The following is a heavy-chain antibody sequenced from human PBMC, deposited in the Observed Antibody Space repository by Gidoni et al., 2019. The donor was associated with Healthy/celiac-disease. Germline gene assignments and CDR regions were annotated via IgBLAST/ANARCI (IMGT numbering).Heavy chain of an antibody. Sequence: QLQLQESCSGLLKPSQTLSLTCAVSGGTITRGGSPWSWIRQRPGKGLEWIGYIYHSGRTDYNPSLKSRVTISVDRSKNQFSLKLSSVTAADTAVYYCARVMRYYILTGQSGGYFDYWGQGTLVTVSS. J-gene: IGHJ4*02. CDR1: GGTITRGGSP. CDR2: IYHSGRT. D-gene: IGHD3-9*01. CDR3: ARVMRYYILTGQSGGYFDY. V-gene: IGHV4-30-2*01.